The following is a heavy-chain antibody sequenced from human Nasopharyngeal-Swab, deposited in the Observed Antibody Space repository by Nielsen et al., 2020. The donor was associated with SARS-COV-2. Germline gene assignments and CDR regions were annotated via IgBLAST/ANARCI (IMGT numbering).Heavy chain of an antibody. D-gene: IGHD3-22*01. V-gene: IGHV3-9*01. CDR2: ISWNSGSI. CDR1: GFTFDDYA. CDR3: AKDPFGYDSSGFASY. J-gene: IGHJ4*02. Sequence: SLKISCAASGFTFDDYAMHWVRQAPGKGLEWVSGISWNSGSIGYADPVKGRFTISRDNAKNSLYLQMNSLRAEDTALYYCAKDPFGYDSSGFASYWGQGTLVTVSP.